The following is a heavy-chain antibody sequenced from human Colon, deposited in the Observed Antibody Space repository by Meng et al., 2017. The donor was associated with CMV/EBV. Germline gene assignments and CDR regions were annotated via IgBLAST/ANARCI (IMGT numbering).Heavy chain of an antibody. Sequence: AAGCSFCMFHLRWVRQAPGEGLEWLGRFFNAVGTTYYAQEYQSRITITRDTSASTVFYELSSQTSEETAMYYCAGEAPGTVNFALWGQGTLVTVSS. CDR1: GCSFCMFH. CDR3: AGEAPGTVNFAL. V-gene: IGHV1-46*01. CDR2: FFNAVGTT. J-gene: IGHJ4*02. D-gene: IGHD3/OR15-3a*01.